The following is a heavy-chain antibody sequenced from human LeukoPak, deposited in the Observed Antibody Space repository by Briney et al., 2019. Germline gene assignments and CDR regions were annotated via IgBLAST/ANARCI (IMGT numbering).Heavy chain of an antibody. CDR2: IYTSGST. D-gene: IGHD3-9*01. J-gene: IGHJ4*02. V-gene: IGHV4-4*07. CDR1: GGSISSYY. Sequence: SETLSLTCTVSGGSISSYYWSWIRQPAGKGLEWIGRIYTSGSTNYNPSLKSRVTMSVDTSKNQFSLKLSSVTAADTAVYYCARDLVYYDILTGYRDRYYFDYWGQGTLVTVSS. CDR3: ARDLVYYDILTGYRDRYYFDY.